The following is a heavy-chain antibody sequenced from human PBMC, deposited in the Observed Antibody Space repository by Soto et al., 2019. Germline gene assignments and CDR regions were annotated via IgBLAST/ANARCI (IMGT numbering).Heavy chain of an antibody. D-gene: IGHD3-10*01. CDR1: GDTFSFYT. V-gene: IGHV1-69*02. Sequence: SVKVSCKASGDTFSFYTINWVRQAPGLGLEWVGRVNPILSMSNYAQKFQGRVTMTADKSTSTAYMELRSLRSEDTAFYYCAYSLAVTGIIFRESLFWDV. CDR2: VNPILSMS. CDR3: AYSLAVTGIIFRESLFWDV. J-gene: IGHJ6*01.